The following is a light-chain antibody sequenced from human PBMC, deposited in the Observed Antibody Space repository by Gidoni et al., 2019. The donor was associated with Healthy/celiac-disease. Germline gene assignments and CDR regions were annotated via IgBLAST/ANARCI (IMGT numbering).Light chain of an antibody. CDR1: QSVNSN. Sequence: EIVMTQSPATLSVSPGERATLSCRASQSVNSNLAWYQQKPGQAPRLLIYGASTRATGIPARFSGSGSGTEFTLTISSLQSEDFAVYYCQQYNNWPPKITFGGGTKVEIK. J-gene: IGKJ4*01. V-gene: IGKV3-15*01. CDR3: QQYNNWPPKIT. CDR2: GAS.